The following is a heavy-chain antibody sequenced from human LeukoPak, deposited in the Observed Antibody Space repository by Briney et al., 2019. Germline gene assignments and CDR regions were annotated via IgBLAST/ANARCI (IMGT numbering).Heavy chain of an antibody. CDR3: ARGTTYYFDY. D-gene: IGHD1-7*01. J-gene: IGHJ4*02. Sequence: RGSLTLSCAASGFTFSSYAVHWVRQAPGKGLEWVAVISYDGSKQYYADSVKGRFTISRDNSKNTLYLQMNSLRAEDTAVFYCARGTTYYFDYWGQGTLVPVTA. CDR2: ISYDGSKQ. V-gene: IGHV3-30-3*01. CDR1: GFTFSSYA.